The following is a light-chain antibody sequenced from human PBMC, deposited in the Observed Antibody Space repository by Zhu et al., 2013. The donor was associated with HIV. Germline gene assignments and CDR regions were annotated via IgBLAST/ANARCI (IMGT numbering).Light chain of an antibody. J-gene: IGKJ3*01. CDR1: QSVSSY. CDR2: DAS. CDR3: QQYGSSPQIT. V-gene: IGKV3D-20*01. Sequence: EIVLTQSPATLSLSPGERATLSCRASQSVSSYLAWYQQKPGLAPRLLIYDASNRATGVPDRFSGSGSGTAFTLTITGLEPEDFAVYYCQQYGSSPQITFGPGTKVDIK.